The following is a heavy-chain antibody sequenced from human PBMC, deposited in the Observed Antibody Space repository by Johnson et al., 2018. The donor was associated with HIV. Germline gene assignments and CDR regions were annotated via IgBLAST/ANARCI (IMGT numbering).Heavy chain of an antibody. J-gene: IGHJ3*02. CDR3: ARTPSLPGAFDI. CDR2: IKPDGSNK. V-gene: IGHV3-74*02. CDR1: GFIFSNYW. Sequence: VQLVESGGDSVQPGGSLRLSCAASGFIFSNYWMHWVRQAPGKGLIWVACIKPDGSNKNYAAPVRGRFTISRDNFKNTLYLQMNSLRAEDTAVYYCARTPSLPGAFDIWGQGTMVTVSS.